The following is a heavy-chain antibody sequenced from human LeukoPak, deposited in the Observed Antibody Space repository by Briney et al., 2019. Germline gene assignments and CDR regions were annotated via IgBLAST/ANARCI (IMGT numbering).Heavy chain of an antibody. J-gene: IGHJ6*03. Sequence: GGSLRLSCAASGFTFSSYGMHWVRQAPGKGLEWVAFIRYDGSNKYYADSVKGRFTISRDNSKNTLYLQMNSPRAEDTAVYYCAKDGRYCSSTSCYLYYYYYYYMDVWGKGTTVTVSS. D-gene: IGHD2-2*01. CDR1: GFTFSSYG. CDR3: AKDGRYCSSTSCYLYYYYYYYMDV. CDR2: IRYDGSNK. V-gene: IGHV3-30*02.